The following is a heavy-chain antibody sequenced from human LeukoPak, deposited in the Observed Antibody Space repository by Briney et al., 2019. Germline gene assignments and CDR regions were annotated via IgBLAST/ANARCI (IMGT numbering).Heavy chain of an antibody. J-gene: IGHJ3*02. CDR3: ARIKDIVVVPAAGGDAFDI. Sequence: GESLKISCKGSGYSFTSYWIGRVRQMPGKGLEWMGIIYPGDSDTRYSPSFQGQVTISADKSISTAYLQWSSLKASDTAMYYCARIKDIVVVPAAGGDAFDIWGQGTMVTVSS. CDR1: GYSFTSYW. CDR2: IYPGDSDT. D-gene: IGHD2-2*01. V-gene: IGHV5-51*01.